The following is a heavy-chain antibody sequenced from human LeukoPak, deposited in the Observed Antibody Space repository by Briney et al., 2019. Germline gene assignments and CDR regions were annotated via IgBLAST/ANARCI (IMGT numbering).Heavy chain of an antibody. CDR1: GYSFTSYW. CDR3: ARHYYGSGSYYGHSFDY. Sequence: GESLKISCKGSGYSFTSYWIGWVRQMPGKGLEWMGIIYPGDSDTRYSPSFQGQVTISADKSISTAYLQWSSLKASDTAMYYCARHYYGSGSYYGHSFDYWGQGTLVTVSS. D-gene: IGHD3-10*01. J-gene: IGHJ4*02. V-gene: IGHV5-51*01. CDR2: IYPGDSDT.